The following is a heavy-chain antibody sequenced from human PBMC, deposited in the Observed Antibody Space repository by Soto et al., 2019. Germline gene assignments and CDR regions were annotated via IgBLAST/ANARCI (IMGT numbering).Heavy chain of an antibody. Sequence: LSLTCTVSGGSISSGGYYWSWIRQHPGKGLEWIGYIYYSGSTYYNPSLKSRVTISVDTSKNQFSLKLSSVTAADTAVYYCARDWEQKLPYSSRCTSCVRAFDIWGQGTMVTVSS. V-gene: IGHV4-31*03. CDR1: GGSISSGGYY. CDR2: IYYSGST. D-gene: IGHD6-19*01. CDR3: ARDWEQKLPYSSRCTSCVRAFDI. J-gene: IGHJ3*02.